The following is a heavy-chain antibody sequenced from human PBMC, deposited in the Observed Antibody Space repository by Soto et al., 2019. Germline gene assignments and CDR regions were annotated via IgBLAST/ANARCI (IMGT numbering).Heavy chain of an antibody. J-gene: IGHJ4*02. D-gene: IGHD4-17*01. CDR1: GGSIRSYY. V-gene: IGHV4-59*01. CDR3: ARTYGDCFDY. CDR2: IYYSGST. Sequence: QMQLQESGPGLVKPSETLSLTCTVSGGSIRSYYWGWIRQPPGKGLEWIGNIYYSGSTNYNPSLKSRVTISVDTSKNQFSLKLSSVTAADTSVYYCARTYGDCFDYWGQGTLVTVSS.